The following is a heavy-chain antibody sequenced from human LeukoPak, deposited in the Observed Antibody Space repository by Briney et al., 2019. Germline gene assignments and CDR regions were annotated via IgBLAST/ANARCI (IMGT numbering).Heavy chain of an antibody. CDR1: EFTFSDYY. Sequence: GGSLRLSCAASEFTFSDYYMRWIRQAPGKGLEWVSYISSDGSTIYYADSVKGRFTISRDNAKNSLYLQMNSLRAEDTAVYYCARGDKDFYYGLDVWGQGTTVIVSS. CDR3: ARGDKDFYYGLDV. V-gene: IGHV3-11*01. CDR2: ISSDGSTI. J-gene: IGHJ6*02. D-gene: IGHD2-15*01.